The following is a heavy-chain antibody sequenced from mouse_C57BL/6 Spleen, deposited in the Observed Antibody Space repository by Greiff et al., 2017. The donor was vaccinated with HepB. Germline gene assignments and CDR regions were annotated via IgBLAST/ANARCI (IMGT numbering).Heavy chain of an antibody. CDR3: ARQGYGHDGGWFAY. CDR2: IYPGSGNT. Sequence: VQLQQSGPELVKPGASVKISCKASGYSFTSYYIHWVKQRPGQGLEWIGWIYPGSGNTKYNEKFKGKATLTADTSSSTAYMQLSSLTSEDSAVYYCARQGYGHDGGWFAYWGQGTLVTVSA. CDR1: GYSFTSYY. V-gene: IGHV1-66*01. J-gene: IGHJ3*01. D-gene: IGHD2-2*01.